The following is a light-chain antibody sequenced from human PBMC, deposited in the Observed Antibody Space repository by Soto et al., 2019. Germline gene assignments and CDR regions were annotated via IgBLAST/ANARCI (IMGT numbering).Light chain of an antibody. V-gene: IGLV2-14*01. CDR3: SSYTSSSIDYV. CDR2: EVS. Sequence: QSALTQPASVSRSPGQSITISCTGTSSDVGVYNYVSWYQQHPGKAPKLMIYEVSNRPSGVSNRFSGSKSGNTASLTISGLQAEDEADYYCSSYTSSSIDYVFGTGTKLTVL. CDR1: SSDVGVYNY. J-gene: IGLJ1*01.